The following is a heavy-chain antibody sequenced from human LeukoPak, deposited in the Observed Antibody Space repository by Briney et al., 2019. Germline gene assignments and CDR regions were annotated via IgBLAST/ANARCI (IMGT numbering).Heavy chain of an antibody. V-gene: IGHV3-48*03. CDR2: ISSSGSTI. CDR1: GFTFSSYE. J-gene: IGHJ4*02. D-gene: IGHD2-2*01. CDR3: ARVRGGLVPTAMGLDY. Sequence: GGSLRLSCAASGFTFSSYEMNWVRQAPGKGLEWVSYISSSGSTIYYADSVKGRFTISRDNAKNSLYLQMNSLRAEDTALYYCARVRGGLVPTAMGLDYWGQGTLVTVSS.